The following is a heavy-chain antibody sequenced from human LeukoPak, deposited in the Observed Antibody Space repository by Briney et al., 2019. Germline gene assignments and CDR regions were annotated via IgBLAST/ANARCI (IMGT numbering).Heavy chain of an antibody. J-gene: IGHJ4*02. Sequence: GGSPRLSCEASGFTFSNYAMSWVRQAPGKGLEWVSSISGSGGSTYYADSVKGRFTISRDNSKNTLYLQMDSLRAEDTAVYYCARDLQPYYYDSSGYPGGYWGQGTLVTVSS. D-gene: IGHD3-22*01. CDR3: ARDLQPYYYDSSGYPGGY. CDR2: ISGSGGST. V-gene: IGHV3-23*01. CDR1: GFTFSNYA.